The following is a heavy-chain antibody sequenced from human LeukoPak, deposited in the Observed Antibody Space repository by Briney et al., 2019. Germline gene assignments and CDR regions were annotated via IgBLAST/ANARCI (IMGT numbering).Heavy chain of an antibody. V-gene: IGHV4-39*07. CDR2: IYSSGST. CDR3: ARGVVVVVAATLIRWFDP. Sequence: PSETLSLTCSVSGVSINSGSNYWGWIRQPPGKTLEWIGSIYSSGSTYYNPSLKSRVTISVDTSKNQFSLKLSSVTAADTAVYYCARGVVVVVAATLIRWFDPWGQGTLVTVSS. D-gene: IGHD2-15*01. J-gene: IGHJ5*02. CDR1: GVSINSGSNY.